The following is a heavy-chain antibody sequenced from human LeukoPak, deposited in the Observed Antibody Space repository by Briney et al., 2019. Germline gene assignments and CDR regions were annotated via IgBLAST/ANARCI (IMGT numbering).Heavy chain of an antibody. V-gene: IGHV3-23*01. J-gene: IGHJ4*02. CDR1: GFTFSSYG. CDR3: AKGCSGGSCYYNYYFDY. D-gene: IGHD2-15*01. CDR2: ISGSGGST. Sequence: GGTLRLSCAASGFTFSSYGMSWVRQAPGKGLEWVSAISGSGGSTYYADSVKGRFTISRDNSKNTLYLQMNSLRAEDTAVYYCAKGCSGGSCYYNYYFDYWGQGTLVTVSS.